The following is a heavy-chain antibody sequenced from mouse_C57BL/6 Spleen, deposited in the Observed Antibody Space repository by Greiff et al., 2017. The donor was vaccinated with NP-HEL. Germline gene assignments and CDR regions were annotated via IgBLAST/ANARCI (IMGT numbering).Heavy chain of an antibody. CDR3: ARWLRPYYFDY. CDR2: ISSGDSYT. D-gene: IGHD2-2*01. Sequence: EVKLLESGGDLVKPGGSLKLSCAASGFTFSSYGMSWVRQTPDKRLEWVATISSGDSYTYYPDSVKGRFTISRDNAKNTLYLQMSSLKSEDTAMYYCARWLRPYYFDYWGQGTTLTVSS. CDR1: GFTFSSYG. V-gene: IGHV5-6*01. J-gene: IGHJ2*01.